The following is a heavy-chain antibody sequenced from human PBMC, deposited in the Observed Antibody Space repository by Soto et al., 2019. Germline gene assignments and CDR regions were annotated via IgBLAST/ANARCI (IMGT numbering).Heavy chain of an antibody. CDR3: ARDSSSWFGYYYYMDV. V-gene: IGHV1-3*01. CDR2: INAGNGNT. CDR1: GYTFTSYA. Sequence: ASVKVSCKASGYTFTSYAMHWVHQAPGQRLEWMGWINAGNGNTKYSQKFQGRVTITRDTSASTAYMELSSLRSEDTAVYYCARDSSSWFGYYYYMDVWGKGTTVTVSS. D-gene: IGHD6-13*01. J-gene: IGHJ6*03.